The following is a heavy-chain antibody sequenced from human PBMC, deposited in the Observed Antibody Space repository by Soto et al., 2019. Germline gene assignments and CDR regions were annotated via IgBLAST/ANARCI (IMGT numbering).Heavy chain of an antibody. Sequence: GGALRLSCAASGFTFSSYAMHGIRQAPRKWLEWVSIISYHRCNKYYADSVTLLFTISTDNSNNTLYLQMNSLIADDTSVYYCARTYYYYISPPLVWGHGTMVTVSS. CDR3: ARTYYYYISPPLV. V-gene: IGHV3-30-3*01. CDR2: ISYHRCNK. CDR1: GFTFSSYA. D-gene: IGHD3-22*01. J-gene: IGHJ3*01.